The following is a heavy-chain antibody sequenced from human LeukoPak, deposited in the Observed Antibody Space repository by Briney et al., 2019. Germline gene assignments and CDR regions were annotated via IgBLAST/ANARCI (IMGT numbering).Heavy chain of an antibody. CDR3: ARDLLPLVPAAVPIWFDP. CDR2: ISAYNGNT. J-gene: IGHJ5*02. CDR1: GYTFTSYG. D-gene: IGHD2-2*01. Sequence: GASVKVSCKASGYTFTSYGISWVRQAPGQGLKWMGWISAYNGNTNYAQKLQGRVTMTTDTSTSTAYMELRSLRSDDTAVYYCARDLLPLVPAAVPIWFDPWGQGTLVTVSS. V-gene: IGHV1-18*01.